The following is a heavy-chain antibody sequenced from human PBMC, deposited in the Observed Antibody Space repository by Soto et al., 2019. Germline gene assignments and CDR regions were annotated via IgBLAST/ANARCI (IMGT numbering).Heavy chain of an antibody. J-gene: IGHJ4*02. V-gene: IGHV4-31*11. Sequence: SETLSLTCAVSGGSISSGGYYWSWIRQHPGKGLEWIGYIYYSGSTYYNPSLKSRVTISVDTSKNQFSLKLSSVTAADTAVYYCARREIQGPIDYWGQGTLVTVSS. D-gene: IGHD1-26*01. CDR2: IYYSGST. CDR1: GGSISSGGYY. CDR3: ARREIQGPIDY.